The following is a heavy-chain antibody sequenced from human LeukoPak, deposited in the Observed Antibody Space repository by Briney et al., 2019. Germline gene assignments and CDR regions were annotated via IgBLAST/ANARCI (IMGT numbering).Heavy chain of an antibody. V-gene: IGHV6-1*01. D-gene: IGHD1-1*01. Sequence: QTLSLTCAVSGDSVSSNSAAWNWIRQSPSRGLEWLGRTYFRSKWYNDYAVSVKSRIITNADTSNNHFSLQLNSVTPEDTAVYFCARNGIGTTYDAFGIWGQGTMVTVSS. CDR2: TYFRSKWYN. CDR3: ARNGIGTTYDAFGI. J-gene: IGHJ3*02. CDR1: GDSVSSNSAA.